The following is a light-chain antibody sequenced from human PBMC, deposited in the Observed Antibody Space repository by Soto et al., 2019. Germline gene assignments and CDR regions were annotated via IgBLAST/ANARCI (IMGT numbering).Light chain of an antibody. J-gene: IGKJ1*01. V-gene: IGKV1-33*01. CDR2: DAS. CDR1: QDISKY. Sequence: DIQMTQSPSSLSASVGDRVTITCQASQDISKYLNWYQQKPGKAPKLLIYDASNLETGVPSRFSGSGSGTVLTFTISSLQPEDIATYYCQQYYNLPWTFGQGTRVEVK. CDR3: QQYYNLPWT.